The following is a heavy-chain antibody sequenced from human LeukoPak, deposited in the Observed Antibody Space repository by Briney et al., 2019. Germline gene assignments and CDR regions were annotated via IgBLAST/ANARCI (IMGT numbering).Heavy chain of an antibody. Sequence: SVKVSCKASGGTFSSYAISWVRQAPGQGREWMGRIIPILSIANYAQKFQGRVTITADKSTSTAYMELSSLRSEDTAVYYCARRIPYYYYMDVWGKGTTVTVSS. CDR1: GGTFSSYA. V-gene: IGHV1-69*04. D-gene: IGHD2-15*01. CDR3: ARRIPYYYYMDV. CDR2: IIPILSIA. J-gene: IGHJ6*03.